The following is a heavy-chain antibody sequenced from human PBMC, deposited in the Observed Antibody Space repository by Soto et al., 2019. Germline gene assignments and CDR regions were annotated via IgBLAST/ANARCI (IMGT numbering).Heavy chain of an antibody. Sequence: QVQLQQWGAGLLKPSETLSLTCAVYGGSFSGYYWSWIRQPPGKGLEWIGEINHSGSTNYNPSLKPRVTRSLDTSKYQFSLKLSSVTAADTAVYYCARTLHPMMLRGTNWFDPLGQGTLVTVSS. CDR1: GGSFSGYY. J-gene: IGHJ5*02. CDR2: INHSGST. D-gene: IGHD3-10*01. CDR3: ARTLHPMMLRGTNWFDP. V-gene: IGHV4-34*01.